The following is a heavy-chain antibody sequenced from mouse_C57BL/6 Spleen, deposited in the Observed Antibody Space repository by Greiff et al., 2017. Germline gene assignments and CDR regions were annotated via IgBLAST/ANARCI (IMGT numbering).Heavy chain of an antibody. V-gene: IGHV10-1*01. J-gene: IGHJ3*01. CDR3: AAYDYDGGAY. Sequence: EVQLVESGGGLVQPKGSLKLSCAASGFSFNTYAMNWVRQAPGKGLEWVARIRSKSNNYATYYADSVKDRFTISRDDSESMLYLQMNNLKTEDTAMYYCAAYDYDGGAYWGQGTLVTVSA. D-gene: IGHD2-4*01. CDR2: IRSKSNNYAT. CDR1: GFSFNTYA.